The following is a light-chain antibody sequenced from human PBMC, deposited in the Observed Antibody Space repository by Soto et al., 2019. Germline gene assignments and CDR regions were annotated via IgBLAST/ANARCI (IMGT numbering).Light chain of an antibody. CDR2: ANS. CDR3: QYYDSSLSGSMV. V-gene: IGLV1-40*01. Sequence: QAVVTQPPSVSGAPGQRVTICCTGSSSNIGAGYDVHWYQQLPGTAPKVLIYANSHRPSGVPDRFSGSQSGTSASLAITGLQAEDEDDYYCQYYDSSLSGSMVFGGGTKLTVL. J-gene: IGLJ2*01. CDR1: SSNIGAGYD.